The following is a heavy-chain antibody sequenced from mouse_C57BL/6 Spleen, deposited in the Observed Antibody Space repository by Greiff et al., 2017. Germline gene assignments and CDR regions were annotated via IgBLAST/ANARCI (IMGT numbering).Heavy chain of an antibody. J-gene: IGHJ4*01. Sequence: EVQLVESGGDLVKPGGSLKLSCAASGFTFSSYGMSWVRQTPDKRLEWVATISSGGSYTYYPDSVKGRFTISRDNAKNTLYLQMSSLKSEDTAMYYCARQGIYYGNYENAMDYWGQGTSVTVSS. D-gene: IGHD2-1*01. CDR1: GFTFSSYG. CDR3: ARQGIYYGNYENAMDY. V-gene: IGHV5-6*01. CDR2: ISSGGSYT.